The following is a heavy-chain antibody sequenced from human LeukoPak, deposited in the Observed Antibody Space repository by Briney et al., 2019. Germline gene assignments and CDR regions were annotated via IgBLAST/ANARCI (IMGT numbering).Heavy chain of an antibody. J-gene: IGHJ6*03. Sequence: AAVKVSCKASGYTFTSYGISWERQAPGQGLEWMGWISAYNGNTNYAQKLQGRVTMTTDTSTSTAYMELRSLRSDDTAVYYCARVIGSYYYYYYMDVWGKGTTVTGSS. CDR2: ISAYNGNT. CDR3: ARVIGSYYYYYYMDV. V-gene: IGHV1-18*01. D-gene: IGHD1-26*01. CDR1: GYTFTSYG.